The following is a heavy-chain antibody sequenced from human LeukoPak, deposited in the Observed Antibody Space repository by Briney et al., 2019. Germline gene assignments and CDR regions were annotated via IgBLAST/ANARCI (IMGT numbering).Heavy chain of an antibody. CDR3: AREDYDFWSGYSSGFDY. J-gene: IGHJ4*02. D-gene: IGHD3-3*01. V-gene: IGHV4-30-4*01. Sequence: SETLSLTCTVSGVSISSGDYYWSWIRQPPGKGLEWIGYIYYSGSTYYNPSLKSRVTISVDTSKNQFSLKLSSVTAADTAVYYCAREDYDFWSGYSSGFDYWGQGTLVTVSS. CDR2: IYYSGST. CDR1: GVSISSGDYY.